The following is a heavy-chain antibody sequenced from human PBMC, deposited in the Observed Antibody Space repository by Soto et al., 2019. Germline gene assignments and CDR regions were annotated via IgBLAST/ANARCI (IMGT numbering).Heavy chain of an antibody. CDR3: ARLGGYSSSWYLVPWFDP. V-gene: IGHV4-34*01. Sequence: QVQLQQWGAGLLKPSETLSLTCAVYGESFSGYYWSWIRQPPGKGLEWIGEINHSGSTNYNPSLKSRVTISVDTSKNQFSLKLSSVTAADTAVYYCARLGGYSSSWYLVPWFDPWGQGTLVTVSS. J-gene: IGHJ5*02. CDR1: GESFSGYY. CDR2: INHSGST. D-gene: IGHD6-13*01.